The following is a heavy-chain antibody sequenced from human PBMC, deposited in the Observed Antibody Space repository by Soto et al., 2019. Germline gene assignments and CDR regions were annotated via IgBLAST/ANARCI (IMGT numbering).Heavy chain of an antibody. CDR1: GGSISSGGYY. V-gene: IGHV4-31*03. D-gene: IGHD6-13*01. Sequence: SETLSLTCTVSGGSISSGGYYWSWIRQHPGKGLEWIGYIYYSGSTYYNPSLKSRVTISVDTSKNQFSLKLSSVTAADTAVYYCARECWGSSSWYPGPYNWFDPWGQGTLVTVSS. J-gene: IGHJ5*02. CDR3: ARECWGSSSWYPGPYNWFDP. CDR2: IYYSGST.